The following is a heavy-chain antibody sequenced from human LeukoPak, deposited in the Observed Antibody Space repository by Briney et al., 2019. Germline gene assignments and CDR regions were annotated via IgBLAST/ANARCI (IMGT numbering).Heavy chain of an antibody. V-gene: IGHV5-10-1*01. Sequence: GESLTISCKASGYIFTSYWISWVRQMPGKGLEWMGRIDPSDSSTKYGPSFQGHVTISADKSVSTAFFHWSSLKASDTAIYYCARRGSTGYHRYWGQGTLVTVSS. CDR1: GYIFTSYW. D-gene: IGHD3-22*01. CDR2: IDPSDSST. J-gene: IGHJ4*02. CDR3: ARRGSTGYHRY.